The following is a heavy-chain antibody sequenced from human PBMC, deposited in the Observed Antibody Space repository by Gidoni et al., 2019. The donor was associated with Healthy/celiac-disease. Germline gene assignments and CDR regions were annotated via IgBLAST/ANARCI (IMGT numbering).Heavy chain of an antibody. Sequence: EVQLVESGGGLVKPGGSLRLSCAASGFTFSNAWMRWVRQAPGKGLEWVGRIKSKTDGGTKDYAAPVKGRFTISRDDSKNTLYLQMNSLKTEDTAVYYCTTDLGDSGVLWFGEWNAFDIWGQGTMVTVSS. D-gene: IGHD3-10*01. CDR2: IKSKTDGGTK. J-gene: IGHJ3*02. CDR1: GFTFSNAW. V-gene: IGHV3-15*01. CDR3: TTDLGDSGVLWFGEWNAFDI.